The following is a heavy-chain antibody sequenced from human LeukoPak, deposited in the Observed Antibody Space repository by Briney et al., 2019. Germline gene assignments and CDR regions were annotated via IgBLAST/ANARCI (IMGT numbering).Heavy chain of an antibody. CDR3: ARDSGTWFYLQD. V-gene: IGHV3-33*08. CDR2: IRYGGSHQ. Sequence: GRSLRLSCAASGFTFSSYWMSWVRQAPGKGLEWVAFIRYGGSHQFYADSVRGRFTISRDNPKNTLYLQMNSLRGEDTAVYFCARDSGTWFYLQDWGQGTLVTVSS. D-gene: IGHD2/OR15-2a*01. J-gene: IGHJ1*01. CDR1: GFTFSSYW.